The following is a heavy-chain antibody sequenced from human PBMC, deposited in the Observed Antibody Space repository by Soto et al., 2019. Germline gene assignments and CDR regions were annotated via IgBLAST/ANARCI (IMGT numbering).Heavy chain of an antibody. V-gene: IGHV1-69*19. CDR1: GGTFNTYA. CDR2: ISPMFGAA. Sequence: QVQLVQSGAEMKKPGSSVKVSCQSSGGTFNTYAMNWVRQAPGQGPEWMGDISPMFGAANYAPKFQGRVTTTADESTGTSDMQLSILTSEDTALYFCAREVQVHTPAFVYWGQGTLVTVSS. J-gene: IGHJ4*02. D-gene: IGHD3-10*01. CDR3: AREVQVHTPAFVY.